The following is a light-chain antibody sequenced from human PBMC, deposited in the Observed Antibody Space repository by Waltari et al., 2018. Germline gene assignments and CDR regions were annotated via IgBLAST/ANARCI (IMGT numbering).Light chain of an antibody. Sequence: QSALTQPRSVSGSPGQSVTISCTGISSDVDDYNFVSWYQQHPGKAPKLMIHDVTKRPSGFPDRFAGSKSGNTASLTISGLQAEDEADYYCCSYVGSHTNWVFGGGTKLTVL. CDR2: DVT. CDR1: SSDVDDYNF. CDR3: CSYVGSHTNWV. V-gene: IGLV2-11*01. J-gene: IGLJ3*02.